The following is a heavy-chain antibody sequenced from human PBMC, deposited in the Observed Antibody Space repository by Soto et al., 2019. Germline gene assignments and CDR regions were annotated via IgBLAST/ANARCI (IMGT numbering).Heavy chain of an antibody. J-gene: IGHJ3*02. CDR1: GFTFSSYG. CDR3: ARQSITIFGVVPAAADTSAFDI. V-gene: IGHV3-30*03. D-gene: IGHD3-3*01. CDR2: ISYDGSNK. Sequence: GGSLRLSCAASGFTFSSYGMHWVRQAPGKGLEWVAVISYDGSNKYYADSVKGRFTISRDNSKNTLYLQMNSLRAEDTAVYYCARQSITIFGVVPAAADTSAFDIWGQGTMVTVSS.